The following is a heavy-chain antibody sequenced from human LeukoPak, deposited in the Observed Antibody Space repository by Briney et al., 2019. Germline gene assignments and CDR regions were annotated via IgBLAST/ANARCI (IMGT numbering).Heavy chain of an antibody. CDR3: ARDGVDCGGGCYSDF. D-gene: IGHD2-21*02. Sequence: GGSLRLSCAASGFTFSSYAMSWVRQAPEKGLEWVSTISGSGGATYYADSVKGRFTISRDDSKNTLYLQMNSLRAEDTAVYYCARDGVDCGGGCYSDFWGQGTLVTVSS. V-gene: IGHV3-23*01. CDR2: ISGSGGAT. J-gene: IGHJ4*02. CDR1: GFTFSSYA.